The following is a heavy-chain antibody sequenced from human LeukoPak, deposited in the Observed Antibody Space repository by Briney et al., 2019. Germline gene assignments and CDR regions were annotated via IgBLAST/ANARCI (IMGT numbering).Heavy chain of an antibody. CDR3: ARVSGSYGPYFDY. CDR2: INPNSGGT. V-gene: IGHV1-2*02. Sequence: ASVKVSCKASGYTFTVYYIHWVRQAPGQGLEWMGWINPNSGGTNYAQKFQGRVTMTRDTSISTAYMELSRLRSDDTAVYYCARVSGSYGPYFDYWGQGTLVTVSS. D-gene: IGHD1-26*01. CDR1: GYTFTVYY. J-gene: IGHJ4*02.